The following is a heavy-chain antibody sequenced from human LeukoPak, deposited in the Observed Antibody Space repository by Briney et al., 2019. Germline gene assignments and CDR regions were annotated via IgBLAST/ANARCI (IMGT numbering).Heavy chain of an antibody. CDR3: AKDLHGIVVVVAAIY. CDR2: VSGSGGST. V-gene: IGHV3-23*01. CDR1: GFTFSSYA. D-gene: IGHD2-15*01. J-gene: IGHJ4*02. Sequence: GGSLRLSCAASGFTFSSYAMSWVRLAPGKGLEWVSAVSGSGGSTYYADSVKGRFTISRDNSKNTLYLQMNSLRAEDTAVYYCAKDLHGIVVVVAAIYWGQGTLVTVSS.